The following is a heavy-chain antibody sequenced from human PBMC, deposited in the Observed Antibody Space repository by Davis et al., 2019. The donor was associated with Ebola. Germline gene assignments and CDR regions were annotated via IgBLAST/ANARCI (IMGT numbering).Heavy chain of an antibody. Sequence: SLKISCAASGFTFDDYAMHWVRQAPGKGLEWVSGISWNRGSIGYEDSVKGRFTISRDNAKNTLYLQMNSLRAEDTAVYYCARVIAVAGTGYYYGMDVWGQGTTVTVSS. CDR3: ARVIAVAGTGYYYGMDV. D-gene: IGHD6-19*01. CDR2: ISWNRGSI. V-gene: IGHV3-9*01. CDR1: GFTFDDYA. J-gene: IGHJ6*02.